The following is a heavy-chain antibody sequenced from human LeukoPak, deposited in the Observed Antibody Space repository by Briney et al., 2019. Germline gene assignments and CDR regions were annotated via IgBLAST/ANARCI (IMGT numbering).Heavy chain of an antibody. Sequence: SEALSLTCTVPGDSISSSRYYWGWIRQPPGEGLEWIGSIYYSGSTDYNPSLNSRVTISVDPSKNQSSLKLSSVTAADTAVYYCARGDYYDSSGYGYWGQGTLVTVSS. V-gene: IGHV4-39*01. J-gene: IGHJ4*02. CDR2: IYYSGST. D-gene: IGHD3-22*01. CDR3: ARGDYYDSSGYGY. CDR1: GDSISSSRYY.